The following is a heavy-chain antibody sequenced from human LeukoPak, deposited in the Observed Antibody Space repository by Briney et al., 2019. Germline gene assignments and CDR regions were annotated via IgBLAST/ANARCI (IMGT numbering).Heavy chain of an antibody. D-gene: IGHD2-15*01. CDR2: ISYDGSNK. Sequence: GRSLRLPCAASGFTFSSYAMHWVRQAPGKGLEWVAVISYDGSNKYYADSVKGRFTISRDNSKNTLYLQMNSLRAEDTAVYYCARKGLGYCSGGSCYSGWNYYYYYMDVWGKGTTVTVSS. CDR1: GFTFSSYA. J-gene: IGHJ6*03. V-gene: IGHV3-30*01. CDR3: ARKGLGYCSGGSCYSGWNYYYYYMDV.